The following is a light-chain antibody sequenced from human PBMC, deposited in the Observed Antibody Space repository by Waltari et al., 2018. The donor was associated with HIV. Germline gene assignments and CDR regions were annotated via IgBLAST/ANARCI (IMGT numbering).Light chain of an antibody. Sequence: QSVLTQPPSTSGTPGQRVTISCSGSSPNHGSNTVSWFQPPPGKAPKVLIYGKNQRPLGVPDRFSGSKSGTSASLAIGGLQSEDEADYYCASWDDSLNGPVFGGGTTLTVL. CDR2: GKN. CDR1: SPNHGSNT. V-gene: IGLV1-44*01. J-gene: IGLJ2*01. CDR3: ASWDDSLNGPV.